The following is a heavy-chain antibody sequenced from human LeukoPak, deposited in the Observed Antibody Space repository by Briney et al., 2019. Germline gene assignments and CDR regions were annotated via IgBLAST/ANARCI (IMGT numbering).Heavy chain of an antibody. D-gene: IGHD4-17*01. Sequence: GASVKVSCKASGGTFSNYAISWARQAPGQGLEWMGGIIPIFDTPNFAQKFQGRVTITADKSTSTAHMELSRLRSEDTAVYYCARAVQVTTGGLFDYWGQGTLVTVSS. CDR1: GGTFSNYA. CDR3: ARAVQVTTGGLFDY. V-gene: IGHV1-69*06. J-gene: IGHJ4*02. CDR2: IIPIFDTP.